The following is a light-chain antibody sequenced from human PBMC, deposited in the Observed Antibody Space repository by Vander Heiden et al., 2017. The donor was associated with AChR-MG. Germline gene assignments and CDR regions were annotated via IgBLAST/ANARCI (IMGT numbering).Light chain of an antibody. CDR3: QQYDTYPWT. J-gene: IGKJ1*01. V-gene: IGKV1-5*03. CDR1: QTISSW. Sequence: DIQMTQSPSTLSASVGDRITIPCRASQTISSWLAWYQQKPGKAPSLLLYQAPMLQNGVPSRFSGSGSGADFTLTISSLQPDDFATYYCQQYDTYPWTFGQGTRVEIK. CDR2: QAP.